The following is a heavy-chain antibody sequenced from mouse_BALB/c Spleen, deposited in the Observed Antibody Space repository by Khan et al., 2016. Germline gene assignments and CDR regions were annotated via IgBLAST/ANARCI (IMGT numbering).Heavy chain of an antibody. J-gene: IGHJ3*01. Sequence: EVQLQESGPDLVKPSQSLSLTCPVTGYSITSGYSWHWIRQFPGNKLEWMAYIHHSGTTYYTPSLKSRISIPRDTSKNQFFLQLNSVTTEDQANYCGARWFLSWFAYCRHGPLVTVSA. V-gene: IGHV3-1*02. CDR2: IHHSGTT. CDR3: ARWFLSWFAY. CDR1: GYSITSGYS. D-gene: IGHD2-2*01.